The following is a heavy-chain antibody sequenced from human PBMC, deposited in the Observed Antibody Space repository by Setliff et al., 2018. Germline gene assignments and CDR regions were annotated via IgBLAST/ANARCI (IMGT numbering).Heavy chain of an antibody. CDR1: GFAFGTYG. V-gene: IGHV3-30*02. J-gene: IGHJ4*02. CDR3: AKELIEVLMTGLEF. D-gene: IGHD3-22*01. Sequence: GGSLRLSCAASGFAFGTYGMHWVRQAPGKGLEWLASINPDGSEKYYVDSVRGRFTISRDNSKNTVYLQMNSLRPEDTAVYFCAKELIEVLMTGLEFWGQGAMVTVSS. CDR2: INPDGSEK.